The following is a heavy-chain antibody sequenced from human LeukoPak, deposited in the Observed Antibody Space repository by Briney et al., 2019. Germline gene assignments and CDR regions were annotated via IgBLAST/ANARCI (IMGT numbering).Heavy chain of an antibody. CDR1: GYTFTGYY. CDR3: ARESCSSTSCYAYEDY. J-gene: IGHJ4*02. CDR2: INPNSGGT. V-gene: IGHV1-2*02. D-gene: IGHD2-2*01. Sequence: ASVKVSCKASGYTFTGYYMHWVRQAPGQGLEWMGWINPNSGGTNYAQKFQGRVTMTRDTSISTAYMELSRLRSDDTAVYYCARESCSSTSCYAYEDYWGQGTLVTASS.